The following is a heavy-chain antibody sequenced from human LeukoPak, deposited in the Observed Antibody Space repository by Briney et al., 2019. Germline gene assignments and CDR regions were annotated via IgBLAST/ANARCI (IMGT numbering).Heavy chain of an antibody. Sequence: GASVKVSFKVSGYTLTELSMHWVRQAHGKGLEWMGGFDPEDGETIYAQKFQGRVTMTEETSTDTAYMELSSLRSEDTAVYYCATISDYDSSGYYFDYWGQGTLVTVSS. CDR1: GYTLTELS. V-gene: IGHV1-24*01. CDR3: ATISDYDSSGYYFDY. D-gene: IGHD3-22*01. CDR2: FDPEDGET. J-gene: IGHJ4*02.